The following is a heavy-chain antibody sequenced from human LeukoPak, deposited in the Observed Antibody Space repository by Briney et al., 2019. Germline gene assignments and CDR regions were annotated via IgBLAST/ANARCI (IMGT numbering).Heavy chain of an antibody. Sequence: GGSLRLSCAASGFTFSSYSMNWVRQAPGKGLEWVSCISSSSSYIYYADSVKGRFTISRDNSKNTLYLQMNSLRAEDTAVYYCARAGANYDILTGYYYYFDYWGQGTLVTVSS. V-gene: IGHV3-21*04. CDR2: ISSSSSYI. D-gene: IGHD3-9*01. CDR1: GFTFSSYS. J-gene: IGHJ4*02. CDR3: ARAGANYDILTGYYYYFDY.